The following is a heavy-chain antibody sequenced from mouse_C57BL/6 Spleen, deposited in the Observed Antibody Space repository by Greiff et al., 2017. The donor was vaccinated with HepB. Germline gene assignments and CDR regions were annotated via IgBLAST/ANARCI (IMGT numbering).Heavy chain of an antibody. CDR1: GFSLTSYA. V-gene: IGHV2-9-1*01. Sequence: QVQLQQSGPGLVAPSQSLSITCTVSGFSLTSYAISWVRQPPGKGLEWLGVIWTGGGTNYNSALKYRLSISKDNSKSQVFLKMNSLQTEDTARYYWARRDLLEDYDELAYWGQGTLVTVSA. J-gene: IGHJ3*01. CDR3: ARRDLLEDYDELAY. D-gene: IGHD2-4*01. CDR2: IWTGGGT.